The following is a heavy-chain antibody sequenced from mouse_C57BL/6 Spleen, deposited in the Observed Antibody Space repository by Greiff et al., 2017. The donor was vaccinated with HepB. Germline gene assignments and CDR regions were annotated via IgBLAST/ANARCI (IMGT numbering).Heavy chain of an antibody. D-gene: IGHD1-1*01. CDR1: GYTFTSYW. Sequence: VQLQQSGTELVKPGASVKLSCKASGYTFTSYWMHWVKQRPGQGLEWIGNINPSNGGTNYNEKFKSKATLTVDKSSSTAYMQLSSLTSEDSAVYYCARRGSSYEYAMDYWGQGTSVTVSS. CDR2: INPSNGGT. J-gene: IGHJ4*01. CDR3: ARRGSSYEYAMDY. V-gene: IGHV1-53*01.